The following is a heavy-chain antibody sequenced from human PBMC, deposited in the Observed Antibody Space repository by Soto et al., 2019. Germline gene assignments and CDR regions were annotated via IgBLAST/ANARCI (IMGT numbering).Heavy chain of an antibody. V-gene: IGHV1-18*01. D-gene: IGHD3-3*01. Sequence: ASVKVSCKASGYTFTSYGISWVRQAPGQGLEWMGWISAYNGNTNYAQKLQGRVTMTTDTSTSTAYMELRSLRSDDTAVYYCARDWANYDFWSGYQPFDYWGQGILVTVSS. CDR2: ISAYNGNT. CDR3: ARDWANYDFWSGYQPFDY. CDR1: GYTFTSYG. J-gene: IGHJ4*02.